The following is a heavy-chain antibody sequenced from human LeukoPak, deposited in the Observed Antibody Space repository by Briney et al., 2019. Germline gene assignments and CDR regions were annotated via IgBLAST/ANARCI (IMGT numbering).Heavy chain of an antibody. CDR1: GFTFSSYA. D-gene: IGHD6-6*01. J-gene: IGHJ4*02. V-gene: IGHV3-64D*09. CDR3: VRGHSSSSNYFDH. Sequence: GGSLRLSCSASGFTFSSYAMRWVRQAPGKGLEYVSGISGNGGSTNYEDSVKGRFTISRDNSKNTLYLQMSSLRAEDTAVYYCVRGHSSSSNYFDHWGQGSLVTVSS. CDR2: ISGNGGST.